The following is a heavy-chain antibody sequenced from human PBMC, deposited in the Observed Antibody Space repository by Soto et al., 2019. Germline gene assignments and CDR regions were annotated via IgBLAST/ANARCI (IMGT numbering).Heavy chain of an antibody. CDR1: GGSFSGYY. Sequence: SETLSLTCAVYGGSFSGYYWSWIRQPPGKGLEWIGDINHSGSTNYNPSLKSRVTISVDTSKNQFSLKLSSVTAADTAVYYCAKGGSGSYSNAFDIWGQGTMVTVSS. D-gene: IGHD3-10*01. J-gene: IGHJ3*02. CDR3: AKGGSGSYSNAFDI. CDR2: INHSGST. V-gene: IGHV4-34*01.